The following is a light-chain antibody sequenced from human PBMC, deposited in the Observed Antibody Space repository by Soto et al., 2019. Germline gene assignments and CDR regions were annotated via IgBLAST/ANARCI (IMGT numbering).Light chain of an antibody. J-gene: IGLJ1*01. CDR3: GSWDNSLRSYV. CDR1: GSNLGRNY. V-gene: IGLV1-51*01. CDR2: DNV. Sequence: QSVLTQPPSVSATPGQKVTISCSGSGSNLGRNYVSWYLQLPGTAPKLLIYDNVYRFSGIPDRCSASKSGTSATLGITGGQTGDEGDYYCGSWDNSLRSYVFGTGTKLTVL.